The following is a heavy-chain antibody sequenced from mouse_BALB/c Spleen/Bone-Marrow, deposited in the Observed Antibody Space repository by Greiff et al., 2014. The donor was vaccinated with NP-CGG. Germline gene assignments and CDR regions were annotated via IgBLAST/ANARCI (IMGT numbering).Heavy chain of an antibody. CDR3: AKYGGLRYAMDY. CDR1: GFNIKDTY. J-gene: IGHJ4*01. Sequence: EVQLQQSGAELVKPGASVKLSCTASGFNIKDTYMHWVKQRPEQGLEWIGRIDPANGNTKYDPKFQGKATITADTSSDTAYLLVSTVESEDTAVYYCAKYGGLRYAMDYWGQGTSVTVSS. V-gene: IGHV14-3*02. CDR2: IDPANGNT. D-gene: IGHD2-4*01.